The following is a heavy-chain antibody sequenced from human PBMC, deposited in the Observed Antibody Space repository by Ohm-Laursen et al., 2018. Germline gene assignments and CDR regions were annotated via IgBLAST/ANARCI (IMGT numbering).Heavy chain of an antibody. D-gene: IGHD5-12*01. CDR2: ISYDGSNK. CDR1: RFTFSGYD. CDR3: AKGVYGFVDIVATSTSALDY. Sequence: SLRLSCAASRFTFSGYDMHWVRQAPGKGLEWVAIISYDGSNKYYADSVKGRFTISRDNSKNTLYLQMNSLRAEDTAVYYCAKGVYGFVDIVATSTSALDYWGQGTLVTVSS. V-gene: IGHV3-30*18. J-gene: IGHJ4*02.